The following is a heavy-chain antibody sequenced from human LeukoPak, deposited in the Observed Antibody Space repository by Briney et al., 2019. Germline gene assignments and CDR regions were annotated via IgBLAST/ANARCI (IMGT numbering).Heavy chain of an antibody. CDR2: IIPILGIT. CDR3: ASGYTYGYDAFDI. Sequence: ASVTVSCKASGGTFSSYAISWVRQAPGQGLEWMGRIIPILGITDYAQKFQGRVTITADKSTSTAYMELSSLRSEDTAVYYCASGYTYGYDAFDIWGQGTMVTVSS. J-gene: IGHJ3*02. D-gene: IGHD5-18*01. CDR1: GGTFSSYA. V-gene: IGHV1-69*04.